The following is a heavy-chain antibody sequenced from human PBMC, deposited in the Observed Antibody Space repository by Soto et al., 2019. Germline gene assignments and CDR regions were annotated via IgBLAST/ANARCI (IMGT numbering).Heavy chain of an antibody. CDR1: GFTLSSHA. Sequence: QVQLVESGGGVVQPGRSLRLSCAVSGFTLSSHAMHWVRQAPGKGLEWVALILSDGSNKYYADSVKGRFTTSRDNSKNTMYLQTNSLSLEDTAVYYCARDDEGGSDCDLGYWGQGALVTVSS. D-gene: IGHD1-26*01. V-gene: IGHV3-30-3*01. CDR3: ARDDEGGSDCDLGY. J-gene: IGHJ4*02. CDR2: ILSDGSNK.